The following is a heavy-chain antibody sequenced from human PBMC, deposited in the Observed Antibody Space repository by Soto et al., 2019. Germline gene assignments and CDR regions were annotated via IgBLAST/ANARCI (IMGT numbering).Heavy chain of an antibody. CDR3: ARDRTGGEYYFDY. V-gene: IGHV1-69*08. CDR1: GGTFSSYT. Sequence: QVQLVQSGAEVKKPGSSVKVSCKASGGTFSSYTISWVRQAPGQGLEWMGRIIPILGIANYAQKFQGRVTITADKSTSTAYMELSSLRSEDTAVYYCARDRTGGEYYFDYWGQGTLVTVSS. D-gene: IGHD3-16*01. J-gene: IGHJ4*02. CDR2: IIPILGIA.